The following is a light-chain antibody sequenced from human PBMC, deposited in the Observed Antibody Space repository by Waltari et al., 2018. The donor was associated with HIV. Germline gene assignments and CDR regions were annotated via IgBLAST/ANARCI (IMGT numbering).Light chain of an antibody. CDR1: SSGY. Sequence: QSALTQPPSASGSPGQSVTIPCSGTSSGYVSWYQQHPGKTPKLMIYEVTKRPSGVPDRFSGSKSGNTAFLTVSGLQAEDEADYYCSSYAGSNTLVFGGGTKLTVL. CDR2: EVT. CDR3: SSYAGSNTLV. J-gene: IGLJ2*01. V-gene: IGLV2-8*01.